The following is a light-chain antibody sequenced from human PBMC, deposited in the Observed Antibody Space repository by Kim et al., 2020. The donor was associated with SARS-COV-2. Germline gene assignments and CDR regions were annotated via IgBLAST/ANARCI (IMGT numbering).Light chain of an antibody. J-gene: IGKJ4*01. CDR3: QQYDSSPLLS. CDR2: GTS. Sequence: EIVLTQSPGTLSLSPGERATLSCRASQSVSSSYLAWYQQKPGQAPRLLIYGTSSRATGIPDRFSGSGSGTGFTLTINRLEPEDFAVYYCQQYDSSPLLSFGGGTKLEI. V-gene: IGKV3-20*01. CDR1: QSVSSSY.